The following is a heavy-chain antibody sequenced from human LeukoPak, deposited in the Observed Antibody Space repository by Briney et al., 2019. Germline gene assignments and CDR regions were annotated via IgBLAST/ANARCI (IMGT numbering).Heavy chain of an antibody. J-gene: IGHJ4*02. CDR2: IYYSGST. Sequence: PSETLSLTCTVSGGSISSYYWSWIRQPPGKGLEWIGYIYYSGSTNYNPSLKSRVTISVDTSKNQFSLKLSSVTAADTAVYYCARRRADDSSGYYFDFDYWGQGTLVTVSS. V-gene: IGHV4-59*12. CDR3: ARRRADDSSGYYFDFDY. CDR1: GGSISSYY. D-gene: IGHD3-22*01.